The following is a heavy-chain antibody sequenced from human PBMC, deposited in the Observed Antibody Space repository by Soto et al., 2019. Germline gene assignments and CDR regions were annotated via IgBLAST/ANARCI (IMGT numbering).Heavy chain of an antibody. CDR2: IYQRGST. CDR1: NFSISSGYY. V-gene: IGHV4-38-2*01. D-gene: IGHD4-17*01. CDR3: VKSGDYGLDAFDL. Sequence: SETLCLTCAVSNFSISSGYYWGWIRQPPGKGLEYIASIYQRGSTFYNPSLKSRITMSMDTSKNHFSLNLRSVTAADTAVYYCVKSGDYGLDAFDLWGQGTMVTV. J-gene: IGHJ3*01.